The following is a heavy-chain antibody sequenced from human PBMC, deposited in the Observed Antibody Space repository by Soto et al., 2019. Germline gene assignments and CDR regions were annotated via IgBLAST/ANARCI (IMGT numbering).Heavy chain of an antibody. Sequence: GASVKVSCKASGYTFTSYGISWVRQAPGQGLEWMGWISAYNGNTNYAQKLQGRVTMTTDTSTSTAYMELRSLRSDDTAVYYCARTTDYYDSSEHFDYWGQGTLVTVSS. CDR3: ARTTDYYDSSEHFDY. D-gene: IGHD3-22*01. CDR1: GYTFTSYG. J-gene: IGHJ4*02. CDR2: ISAYNGNT. V-gene: IGHV1-18*01.